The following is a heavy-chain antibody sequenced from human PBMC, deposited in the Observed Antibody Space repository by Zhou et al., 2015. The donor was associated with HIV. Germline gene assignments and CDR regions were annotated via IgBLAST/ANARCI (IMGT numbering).Heavy chain of an antibody. V-gene: IGHV1-58*01. CDR1: GFSFGNSA. Sequence: QKQLVQSGPEVKKPGTSVRVSCKASGFSFGNSAVQWVRQARGQRLEWIGWIVVGSGKANYAHKFKERVTITRDMSTNTAYMDLSSLRSDDTAVYYCAADDIYYCGWGQGTLVSVSS. J-gene: IGHJ4*02. CDR3: AADDIYYCG. CDR2: IVVGSGKA. D-gene: IGHD2-21*01.